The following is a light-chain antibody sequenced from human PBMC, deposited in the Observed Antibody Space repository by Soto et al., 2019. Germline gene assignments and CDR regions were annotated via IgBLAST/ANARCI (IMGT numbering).Light chain of an antibody. CDR3: QQSYSTL. V-gene: IGKV1-39*01. CDR2: AAS. CDR1: QSISGY. Sequence: DIQMPPSPSSLSASVGDRVTMTCRASQSISGYLNWYPQKQGKAPKLLIYAASSLHSGVPSRFSGSGSGTGFTLTISSLQPEDFATYYCQQSYSTLFGGGTKVDIK. J-gene: IGKJ4*01.